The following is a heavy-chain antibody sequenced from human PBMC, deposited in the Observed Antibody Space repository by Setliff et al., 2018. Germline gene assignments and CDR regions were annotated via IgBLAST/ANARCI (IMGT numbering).Heavy chain of an antibody. J-gene: IGHJ4*02. CDR3: SRLVRFCTRTSCQRLSGGEF. D-gene: IGHD2-8*01. CDR2: ISAYTGNT. CDR1: GYTFTNYA. V-gene: IGHV1-18*01. Sequence: ASVKVSCKASGYTFTNYAISWVRQAPGQGLEWMGWISAYTGNTYYAPRLQGRVTMTTDTSTTTAYLELRSLTSDDTAVYYCSRLVRFCTRTSCQRLSGGEFWGQGTLVTVSS.